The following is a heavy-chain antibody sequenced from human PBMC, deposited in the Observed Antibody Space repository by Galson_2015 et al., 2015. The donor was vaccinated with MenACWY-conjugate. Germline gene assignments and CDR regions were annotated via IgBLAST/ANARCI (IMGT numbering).Heavy chain of an antibody. J-gene: IGHJ4*02. CDR2: IWYDGSNK. Sequence: SLRLSCAASGFTFSSYGMHWVRQAPGKGLEWVAVIWYDGSNKYYADSVKGRFTISRDNSKNTLYLQMNSLRAGDTAVYYCARSVEMATVGFDYWGQGTLVTVSS. CDR1: GFTFSSYG. D-gene: IGHD5-24*01. CDR3: ARSVEMATVGFDY. V-gene: IGHV3-33*01.